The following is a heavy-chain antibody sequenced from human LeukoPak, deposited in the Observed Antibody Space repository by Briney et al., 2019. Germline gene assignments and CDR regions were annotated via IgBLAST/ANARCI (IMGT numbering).Heavy chain of an antibody. CDR1: GGSIRSYF. CDR2: VYYSGST. J-gene: IGHJ4*02. CDR3: ARGKEMASTPEDLDS. V-gene: IGHV4-59*01. Sequence: SGTLSLTCFVSGGSIRSYFWSWIRQPPGKGLEWIGYVYYSGSTSYNPSLKGRVTISVDMSKNQVSLELTPVTAADTAVYYCARGKEMASTPEDLDSWGQGILVTVSS. D-gene: IGHD5-24*01.